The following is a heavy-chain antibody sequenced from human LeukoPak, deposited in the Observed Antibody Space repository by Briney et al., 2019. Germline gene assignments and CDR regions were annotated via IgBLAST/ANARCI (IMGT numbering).Heavy chain of an antibody. Sequence: GGSLRLSCAASGFTFSSYSMNWVRQAPGKGLEWVSYISSSRSTIYYADSVKGRFTISRDNAKNSLYLQMNSLRAEDTAVYYCARDRGIAVTGNFDYWGQGTLVTVSS. D-gene: IGHD6-19*01. J-gene: IGHJ4*02. V-gene: IGHV3-48*01. CDR3: ARDRGIAVTGNFDY. CDR2: ISSSRSTI. CDR1: GFTFSSYS.